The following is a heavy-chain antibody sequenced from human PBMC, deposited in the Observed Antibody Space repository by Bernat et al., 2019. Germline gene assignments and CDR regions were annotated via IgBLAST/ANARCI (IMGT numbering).Heavy chain of an antibody. CDR2: ISYDGSNK. CDR1: GFTFSSYA. CDR3: VRAPAQLWFQLMDY. Sequence: QVQLVESGGGVVQPGRSLRLSCAASGFTFSSYAMHWVRQAPGKGLEWVAVISYDGSNKYYADSVKGRFTISRDNSKNTLYLQMNSLRAEDTAVYYCVRAPAQLWFQLMDYWGQGTLVTVSS. V-gene: IGHV3-30-3*01. D-gene: IGHD5-18*01. J-gene: IGHJ4*02.